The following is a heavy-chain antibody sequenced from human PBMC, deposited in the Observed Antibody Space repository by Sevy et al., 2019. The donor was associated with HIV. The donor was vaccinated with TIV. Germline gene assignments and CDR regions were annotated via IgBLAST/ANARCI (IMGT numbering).Heavy chain of an antibody. D-gene: IGHD2-8*02. Sequence: SETLSLTCTVSGGSISSSSYYWGWIRQPAGKGLEWIGSIYYSGSTYYNPSLKSRVTISVDTSKNQFSLKLSSVTAADTAVYYCARQYCTGGVCWALENWFDPWGQGTLVTVS. CDR1: GGSISSSSYY. V-gene: IGHV4-39*01. J-gene: IGHJ5*02. CDR2: IYYSGST. CDR3: ARQYCTGGVCWALENWFDP.